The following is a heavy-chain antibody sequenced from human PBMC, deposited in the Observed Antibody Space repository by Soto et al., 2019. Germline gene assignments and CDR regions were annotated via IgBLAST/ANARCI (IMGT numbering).Heavy chain of an antibody. V-gene: IGHV4-4*02. Sequence: SETLSLTCAVPGGSISSSNWWSWVRQPPGKGLEWIGEIYHSGNTKYNPSLKSRVTISIDTSKNQFSLQLSSVTAADTAVYYCARGILRYFDWLPYYYDHWGQGTLVTVS. CDR1: GGSISSSNW. CDR3: ARGILRYFDWLPYYYDH. D-gene: IGHD3-9*01. CDR2: IYHSGNT. J-gene: IGHJ4*02.